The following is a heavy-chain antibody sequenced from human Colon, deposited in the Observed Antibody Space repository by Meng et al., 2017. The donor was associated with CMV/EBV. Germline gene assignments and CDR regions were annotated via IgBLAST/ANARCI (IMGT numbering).Heavy chain of an antibody. Sequence: GGSLRLSCVGSGFTFSEYTIHWVRQPPGKGLEWVSLISWDGNSAYYVDSVKGRFTVSRDNSKNSVYLQMNSLRGEDTAFYYCAKDRTPAELCDSSGYCYDSWGQGTLVTVSS. J-gene: IGHJ4*02. CDR1: GFTFSEYT. D-gene: IGHD3-22*01. CDR2: ISWDGNSA. CDR3: AKDRTPAELCDSSGYCYDS. V-gene: IGHV3-43*01.